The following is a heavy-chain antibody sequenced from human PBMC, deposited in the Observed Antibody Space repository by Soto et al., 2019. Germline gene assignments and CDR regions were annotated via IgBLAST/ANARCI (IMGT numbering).Heavy chain of an antibody. CDR1: GFTFDDYA. CDR2: ISWDGGST. V-gene: IGHV3-43D*04. D-gene: IGHD3-10*01. Sequence: PGGSLRLSCAASGFTFDDYAMHWVRQAPGKGLEWVSLISWDGGSTYYADSVKGRFTISRDNSKNSLYLQMNSLRAEDTALYYCAKYSLYGSGGMDVWGQGTTVTVSS. J-gene: IGHJ6*02. CDR3: AKYSLYGSGGMDV.